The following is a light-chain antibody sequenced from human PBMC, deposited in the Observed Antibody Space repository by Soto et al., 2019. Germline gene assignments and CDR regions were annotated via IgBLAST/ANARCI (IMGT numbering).Light chain of an antibody. CDR3: QQYDSCLPWT. Sequence: EMVMTQSPATLSLSPGERATISCRASQSVSSNLAWYQQKPGQAPTLLIYGASTRASGIPARFSGSGSGTEFTLTISSLQSEDFAIYDGQQYDSCLPWTFGPGTKVDIK. J-gene: IGKJ1*01. V-gene: IGKV3-15*01. CDR1: QSVSSN. CDR2: GAS.